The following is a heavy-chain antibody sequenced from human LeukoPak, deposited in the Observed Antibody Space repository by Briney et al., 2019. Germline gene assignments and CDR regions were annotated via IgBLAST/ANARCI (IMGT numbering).Heavy chain of an antibody. V-gene: IGHV4-4*07. CDR1: SGSISSYH. Sequence: SETLSLTCTVSSGSISSYHWGWVRQPPGKGLEWIGRIYTTGTTHYNPSLKSRLTMSVDTPTNQFSLNLTSVTAADTAVYYCGRQGYTGSHYFIDFLSQGTLVAVS. J-gene: IGHJ4*02. D-gene: IGHD1-26*01. CDR2: IYTTGTT. CDR3: GRQGYTGSHYFIDF.